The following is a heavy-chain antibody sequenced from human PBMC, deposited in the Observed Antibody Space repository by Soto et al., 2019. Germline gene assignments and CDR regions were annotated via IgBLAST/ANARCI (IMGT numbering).Heavy chain of an antibody. D-gene: IGHD2-15*01. Sequence: GESLKISCKGSGYSFTSYWIGWVRQMPGKGLEWMGIIYPGDSDTRYSPSFQGQVTISADKSISTAYLQWSSLKASDTAMYYCARRGPRRSAGLFLPEIKYYYYMDVWGKGTTVTVSS. CDR1: GYSFTSYW. J-gene: IGHJ6*03. CDR3: ARRGPRRSAGLFLPEIKYYYYMDV. V-gene: IGHV5-51*01. CDR2: IYPGDSDT.